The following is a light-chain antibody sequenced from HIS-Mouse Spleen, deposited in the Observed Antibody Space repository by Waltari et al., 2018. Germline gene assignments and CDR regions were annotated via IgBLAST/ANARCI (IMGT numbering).Light chain of an antibody. CDR1: SRAVGSYNL. Sequence: QSALTQPASVSGSPGQSITISCTGTSRAVGSYNLVSWYQQHPGKAPKLMIYEGSKRPSGVSNRFSGSKSGNTASLTISGLQAEDEADYYCCSYAGSKVFGGGTKLTVL. CDR3: CSYAGSKV. J-gene: IGLJ2*01. CDR2: EGS. V-gene: IGLV2-23*01.